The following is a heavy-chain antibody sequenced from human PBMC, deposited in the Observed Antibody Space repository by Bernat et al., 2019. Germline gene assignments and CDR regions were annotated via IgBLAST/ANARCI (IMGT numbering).Heavy chain of an antibody. V-gene: IGHV3-21*01. CDR3: ASRTSDYVWGSYRYLYYFDY. Sequence: EVQLVESGGGLVKPGGSLRLSCAASGFTFSSYSMNWVRQAPGKGLEWVSSISSSSSYIYYADSVKGQFTISRDNAKNSLYLQMNSLRAEDTAVYYFASRTSDYVWGSYRYLYYFDYWGQGTLVTVSS. CDR1: GFTFSSYS. CDR2: ISSSSSYI. D-gene: IGHD3-16*02. J-gene: IGHJ4*02.